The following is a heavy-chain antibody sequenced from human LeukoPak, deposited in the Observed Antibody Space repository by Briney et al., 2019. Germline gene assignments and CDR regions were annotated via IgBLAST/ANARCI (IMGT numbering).Heavy chain of an antibody. CDR3: AKGRWSYYYFDY. Sequence: PGGSLRLSCAASGFTFSSYAMNWVRQAPGKGLEWVSTISASGDSTYYADSVKGRFTISRDNSKNTLYLQMNSLRAEDTAVYYCAKGRWSYYYFDYWGQGTLVTVSS. CDR1: GFTFSSYA. V-gene: IGHV3-23*01. J-gene: IGHJ4*02. CDR2: ISASGDST. D-gene: IGHD4/OR15-4a*01.